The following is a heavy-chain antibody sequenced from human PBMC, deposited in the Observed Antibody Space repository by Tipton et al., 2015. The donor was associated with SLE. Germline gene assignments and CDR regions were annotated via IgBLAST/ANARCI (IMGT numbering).Heavy chain of an antibody. V-gene: IGHV4-61*01. CDR3: ARDSTRWSF. CDR2: VYGTGNT. D-gene: IGHD2/OR15-2a*01. J-gene: IGHJ4*02. CDR1: GDSMKFGNYY. Sequence: TLSLTCSVSGDSMKFGNYYWSWIRQYPGKGLEWIGYVYGTGNTDYNPSLKSRVTLSVDTSKNQFSLQLTSVTAADTAVYYCARDSTRWSFWGQGTLVTVSS.